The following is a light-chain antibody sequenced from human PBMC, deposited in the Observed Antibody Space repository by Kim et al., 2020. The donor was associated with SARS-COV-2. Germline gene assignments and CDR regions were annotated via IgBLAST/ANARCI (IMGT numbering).Light chain of an antibody. CDR2: GAS. J-gene: IGKJ1*01. CDR1: HSSSSF. CDR3: LQYNKGPRT. V-gene: IGKV3-15*01. Sequence: LYAGESATRSCSARHSSSSFLAWHHQSPGQPPMLLLYGASATASGIPARCSGSCARTEFTLTISSLQSEDCADYYCLQYNKGPRTFGQGTKVDIK.